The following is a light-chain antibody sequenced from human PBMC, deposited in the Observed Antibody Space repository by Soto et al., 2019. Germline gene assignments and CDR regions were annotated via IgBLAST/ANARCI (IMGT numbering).Light chain of an antibody. J-gene: IGLJ2*01. CDR2: GNS. Sequence: QSVLTQPPSVSGAPGQRVTISCTGSSSNIGAGYDVHWYQQLPGTAPKLLIYGNSNRPSGVPDRFSGSKSGTSASLAITGLQAEDEADYYGQSYDNSLRGLVFGGGTQLTVL. CDR1: SSNIGAGYD. CDR3: QSYDNSLRGLV. V-gene: IGLV1-40*01.